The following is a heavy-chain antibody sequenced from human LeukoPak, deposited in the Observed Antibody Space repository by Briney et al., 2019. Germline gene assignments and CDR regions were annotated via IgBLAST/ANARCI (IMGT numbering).Heavy chain of an antibody. CDR1: GFTFSSYE. D-gene: IGHD3-22*01. V-gene: IGHV3-21*01. CDR3: ARDRDEVVITSRWFDP. J-gene: IGHJ5*02. CDR2: ISSSSSYI. Sequence: GGSLRLSCAASGFTFSSYEMNWVRQAPGKGLEWVSSISSSSSYIYYADSVKGRFTISRDNAKNSLYLQMNSLRAEDTAVYYCARDRDEVVITSRWFDPWGQGTLVTVSS.